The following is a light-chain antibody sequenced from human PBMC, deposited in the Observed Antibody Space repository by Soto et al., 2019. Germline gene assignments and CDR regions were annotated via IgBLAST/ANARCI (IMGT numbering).Light chain of an antibody. V-gene: IGKV1-5*01. J-gene: IGKJ1*01. CDR2: DAS. Sequence: DMQMTQSPSTLSASVGDRVTITCRASQRISSWLAWYQQKPGKAPKVLIYDASSLESGVPSRFSGSGSGTEFTLTISSLQPDDLATFYCQQYNSYPWTFGQGTKVEIK. CDR1: QRISSW. CDR3: QQYNSYPWT.